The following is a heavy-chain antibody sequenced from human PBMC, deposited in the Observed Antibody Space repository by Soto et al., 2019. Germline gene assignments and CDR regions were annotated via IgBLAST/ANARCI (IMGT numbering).Heavy chain of an antibody. CDR3: ARVLRGWFDP. V-gene: IGHV4-4*02. J-gene: IGHJ5*02. CDR1: AGSITSANW. CDR2: ISHSGIT. Sequence: KPSQTLSLTCALSAGSITSANWWTWVRQPHGGGLEWIGEISHSGITNYMAFLKSRVTMSVDMTKNDVSLKLTSVTSADTAVYYCARVLRGWFDPWGQGTPVTVSS.